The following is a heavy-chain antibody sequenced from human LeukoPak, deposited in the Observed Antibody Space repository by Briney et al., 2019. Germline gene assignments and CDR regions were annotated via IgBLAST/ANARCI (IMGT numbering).Heavy chain of an antibody. D-gene: IGHD1-14*01. Sequence: GGSLRLSPAAPVFTLRSYGINWVREAPGGGLWRVSLITNNGRTVYHADSVKGRFTISRDDAKNSLYLQMNSLRADDTAIYYCARDIRPPPERYFDLWGRGNLVTVSS. CDR2: ITNNGRTV. V-gene: IGHV3-48*03. J-gene: IGHJ2*01. CDR1: VFTLRSYG. CDR3: ARDIRPPPERYFDL.